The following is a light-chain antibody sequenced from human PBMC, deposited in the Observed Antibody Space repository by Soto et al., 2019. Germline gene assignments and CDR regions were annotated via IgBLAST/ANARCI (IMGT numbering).Light chain of an antibody. CDR3: SSYTSSSTYV. Sequence: QSALTQPASVSGSPGQSVAISCTGTSSDVGGYNYVSWYQQHPGKAPKLMIYEVSNRPSGVSNRFSGSKSGDTASLTISGRLDEDEADYYCSSYTSSSTYVFGTGTKVTVL. CDR2: EVS. J-gene: IGLJ1*01. CDR1: SSDVGGYNY. V-gene: IGLV2-14*01.